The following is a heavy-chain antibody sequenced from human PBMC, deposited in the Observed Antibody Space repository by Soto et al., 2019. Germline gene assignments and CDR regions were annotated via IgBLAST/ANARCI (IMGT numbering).Heavy chain of an antibody. V-gene: IGHV3-21*01. J-gene: IGHJ4*02. CDR2: ISSTTNYI. Sequence: GSLRLSCAASGFTFTRYSMNWVRQAPGKGLEWVSSISSTTNYIYYADSMKGRFTVSRDNAKNSVYLEMNSLSAEDTALYYCARESEDLTSNFDYWGQGTLVTVSS. CDR1: GFTFTRYS. CDR3: ARESEDLTSNFDY.